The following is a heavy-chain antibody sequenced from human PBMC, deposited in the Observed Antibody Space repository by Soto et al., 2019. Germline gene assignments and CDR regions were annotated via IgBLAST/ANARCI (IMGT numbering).Heavy chain of an antibody. CDR3: AKELEIVLLVHAAFDS. V-gene: IGHV3-23*01. D-gene: IGHD2-8*01. Sequence: QLLESGGGLVQPGGCLRLSCAASGFNFAKFAMNWVRQAPGQGLEWVSAISGGGSTTYYADSVKGRVTISRDNSRKTVHLQIDSLRAEVTAIYYSAKELEIVLLVHAAFDSWGQGIPVTVSS. CDR1: GFNFAKFA. CDR2: ISGGGSTT. J-gene: IGHJ4*02.